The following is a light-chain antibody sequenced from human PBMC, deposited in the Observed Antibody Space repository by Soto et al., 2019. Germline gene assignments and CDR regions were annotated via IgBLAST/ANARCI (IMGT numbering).Light chain of an antibody. CDR2: EVR. Sequence: QSVLTQPASVSGSAGQSITISCSGTMRDVGAYNLVSWYQQHPGTAPKLIIYEVRNRPSGISSRFSGSRSGNTASLTISGLQSEDEGDYYCRAYTARSTLVFGGGTKGTVL. J-gene: IGLJ3*02. CDR1: MRDVGAYNL. CDR3: RAYTARSTLV. V-gene: IGLV2-14*01.